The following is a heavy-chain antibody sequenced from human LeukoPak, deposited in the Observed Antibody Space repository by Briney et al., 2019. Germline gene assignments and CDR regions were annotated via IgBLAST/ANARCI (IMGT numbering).Heavy chain of an antibody. V-gene: IGHV4-39*01. CDR2: IFYSGST. J-gene: IGHJ4*02. D-gene: IGHD1-26*01. CDR3: ARYSGSQPIDY. Sequence: SETLSLTCTVSGGSFSSSSYYWGLIRQPPGKGVEWIGRIFYSGSTYYNPSLKSRVTISIDTSKNQFSLKLSSVTAADTAVYYCARYSGSQPIDYWGQGTLVTVSS. CDR1: GGSFSSSSYY.